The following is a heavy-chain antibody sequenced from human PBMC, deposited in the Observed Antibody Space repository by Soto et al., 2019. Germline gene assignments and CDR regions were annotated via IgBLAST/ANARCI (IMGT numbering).Heavy chain of an antibody. D-gene: IGHD1-1*01. Sequence: ASVKVSCKASGYTFTSYDINWVRQATGQGLEWMGWMNPNSDNTGYAQKFQGRVTMTRNTSIRTAYMELSSRRSEDTAVYYCARTQGVHLERSYYNDSRDVWVKGTTVTVPS. J-gene: IGHJ6*03. V-gene: IGHV1-8*02. CDR3: ARTQGVHLERSYYNDSRDV. CDR1: GYTFTSYD. CDR2: MNPNSDNT.